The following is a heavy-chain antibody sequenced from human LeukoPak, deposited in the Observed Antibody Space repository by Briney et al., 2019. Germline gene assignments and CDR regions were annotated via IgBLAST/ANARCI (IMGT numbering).Heavy chain of an antibody. CDR1: GYTFTGYY. CDR2: INPSGGST. V-gene: IGHV1-46*01. J-gene: IGHJ5*02. Sequence: ASVKVSCKASGYTFTGYYMHWVRQAPGQGLEWMGIINPSGGSTSYAQKFQGRVTITADESTSTAYMELSSLRSEDTAVYYCAGGSPRDWFDPWGQGTLVTVSS. CDR3: AGGSPRDWFDP.